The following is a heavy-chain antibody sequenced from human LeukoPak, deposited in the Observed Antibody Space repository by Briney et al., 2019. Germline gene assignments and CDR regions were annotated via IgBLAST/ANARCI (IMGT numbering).Heavy chain of an antibody. CDR1: GFTFSSYG. J-gene: IGHJ6*02. CDR2: IRYDGSNK. D-gene: IGHD1-14*01. V-gene: IGHV3-30*02. CDR3: AKDDGRTLNPYYYYNALDV. Sequence: PGGSLRLSCAASGFTFSSYGMHWVRQAPGKGLEWVAFIRYDGSNKYYADSVRGRFTISRDNSKNTLSLQMNSLTAEDTALYHCAKDDGRTLNPYYYYNALDVWGQGTTVTVSS.